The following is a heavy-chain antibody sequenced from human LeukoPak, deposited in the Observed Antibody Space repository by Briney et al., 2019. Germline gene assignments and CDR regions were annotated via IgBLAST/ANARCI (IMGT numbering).Heavy chain of an antibody. D-gene: IGHD5-18*01. J-gene: IGHJ4*02. Sequence: SETLSLTCTVSGDSISIYYWCWIRHPPGKGLEWIGYIYYSGSTNYNPSLKSRLTISADTSKNQFSLKLSSVTAADTAVYYCARVSGGYSYGPLDYWGQGTLVTVSS. V-gene: IGHV4-59*01. CDR3: ARVSGGYSYGPLDY. CDR1: GDSISIYY. CDR2: IYYSGST.